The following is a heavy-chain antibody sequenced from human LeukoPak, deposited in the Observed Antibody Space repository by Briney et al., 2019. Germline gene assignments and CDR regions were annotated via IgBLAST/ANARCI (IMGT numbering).Heavy chain of an antibody. D-gene: IGHD3-3*01. J-gene: IGHJ4*02. CDR1: GDSINSPNYY. CDR3: ARGNYDFWSGYYMIRGDYFDY. Sequence: SETLSLTCAVSGDSINSPNYYWGWIRQPPGKGLEWIASLYYSGTTYYNPSLRSRVTISVDTSKNQFSLKLSSVTAADTAVYYCARGNYDFWSGYYMIRGDYFDYWGQGTLVTVSS. CDR2: LYYSGTT. V-gene: IGHV4-39*01.